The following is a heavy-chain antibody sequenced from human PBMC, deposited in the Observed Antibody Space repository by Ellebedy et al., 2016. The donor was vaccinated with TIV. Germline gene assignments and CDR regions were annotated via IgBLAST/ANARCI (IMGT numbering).Heavy chain of an antibody. CDR2: IFSRGTT. J-gene: IGHJ4*02. Sequence: MPSETLSLTCTVSGCSITSSRFFWVWIGQPPGQGPVWSGSIFSRGTTYYNPSLKSRVTISVDTSKNQFSLEMSSVTAADTAVYYCARILRGGSNGDYFDYWGQGTQVTASS. CDR3: ARILRGGSNGDYFDY. D-gene: IGHD3-3*01. V-gene: IGHV4-39*07. CDR1: GCSITSSRFF.